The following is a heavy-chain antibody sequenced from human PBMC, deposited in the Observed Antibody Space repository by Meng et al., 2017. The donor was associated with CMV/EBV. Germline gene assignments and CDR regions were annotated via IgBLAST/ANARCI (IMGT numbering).Heavy chain of an antibody. Sequence: GGSLRLSCAASGFTFSSYAMHWVRQAPGKGLEWVAVISYDGSNKYYADSVKGRFTISRDNSKNTLYLQMNSLRAEDMAVYYCVSSSSWYREVDYWGQGTLVTVSS. CDR2: ISYDGSNK. CDR3: VSSSSWYREVDY. CDR1: GFTFSSYA. D-gene: IGHD6-13*01. V-gene: IGHV3-30*04. J-gene: IGHJ4*02.